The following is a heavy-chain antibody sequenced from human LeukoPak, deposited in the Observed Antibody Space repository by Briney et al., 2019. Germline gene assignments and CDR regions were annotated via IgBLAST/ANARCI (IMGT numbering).Heavy chain of an antibody. CDR1: GGSISVGDYY. CDR3: VRHDYDILTGYTINWFDP. D-gene: IGHD3-9*01. Sequence: SESLSLTCTVSGGSISVGDYYWGWVRQPPGKGLERVGSMSYSGRICYNPSLESRVTISVHTSKNQFSLDLSSVTAADTAKYFCVRHDYDILTGYTINWFDPWGPGTLVTVSS. J-gene: IGHJ5*02. CDR2: MSYSGRI. V-gene: IGHV4-39*01.